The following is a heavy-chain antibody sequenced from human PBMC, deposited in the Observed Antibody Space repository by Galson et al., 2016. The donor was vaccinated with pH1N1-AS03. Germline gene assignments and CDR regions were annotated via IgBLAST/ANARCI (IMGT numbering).Heavy chain of an antibody. V-gene: IGHV3-30*01. Sequence: SLRLSCAASGFTFSSYAMHWVRQAPGKGLEWVAVVSYDGSNKYYADSVKGRFTISRDNSKNTLYLQMNSLRAEDTAVYYCARVLFGIARGESSAFDLWGQGTMVTVSS. CDR3: ARVLFGIARGESSAFDL. CDR2: VSYDGSNK. D-gene: IGHD6-13*01. J-gene: IGHJ3*01. CDR1: GFTFSSYA.